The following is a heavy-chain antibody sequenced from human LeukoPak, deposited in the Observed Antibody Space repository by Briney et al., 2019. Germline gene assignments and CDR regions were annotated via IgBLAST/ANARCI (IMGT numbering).Heavy chain of an antibody. CDR1: GGSISSSSYY. J-gene: IGHJ4*02. Sequence: SETLSLTCTVSGGSISSSSYYSGWIRQPPGKGLEWIGSIYYSGSTYYNPSLKSRVTISVDTSKNQFSLKLSSVTAADTAVYYCARDPFWSGYTFDYWGQGTLVTVSS. CDR2: IYYSGST. CDR3: ARDPFWSGYTFDY. D-gene: IGHD3-3*01. V-gene: IGHV4-39*01.